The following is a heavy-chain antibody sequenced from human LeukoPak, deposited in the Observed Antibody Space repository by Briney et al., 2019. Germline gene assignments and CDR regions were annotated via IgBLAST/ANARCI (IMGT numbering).Heavy chain of an antibody. CDR3: ARDGGGIAVAGPSWSDP. CDR1: GGSISSGGYY. V-gene: IGHV4-61*08. CDR2: IYYSGST. D-gene: IGHD6-19*01. J-gene: IGHJ5*02. Sequence: SETLSLTCTVSGGSISSGGYYWSWIRQPPGKGLEWIGYIYYSGSTNYNPSLKSRVTISVDTSKNQFSLKLSSVTAADTAVYYCARDGGGIAVAGPSWSDPWGQGTLVTVSS.